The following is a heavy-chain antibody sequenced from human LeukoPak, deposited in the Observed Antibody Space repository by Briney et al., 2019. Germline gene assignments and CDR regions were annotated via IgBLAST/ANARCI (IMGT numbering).Heavy chain of an antibody. D-gene: IGHD1-26*01. CDR1: GFTFSSYS. V-gene: IGHV3-21*01. J-gene: IGHJ3*02. Sequence: GGSLRLSCAASGFTFSSYSMNWVRQAPGKGLEWVSSISNSSSYIYYADSVKGRFTISRDNAKNSLYLQMNSLRAEDTAVYYCARASSGSYGDWEDAFDIWGQGTMVTVSS. CDR2: ISNSSSYI. CDR3: ARASSGSYGDWEDAFDI.